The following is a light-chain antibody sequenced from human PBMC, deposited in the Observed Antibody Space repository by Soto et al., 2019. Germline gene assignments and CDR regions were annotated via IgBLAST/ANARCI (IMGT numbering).Light chain of an antibody. V-gene: IGKV3-15*01. CDR1: QSVSSN. CDR2: GAS. CDR3: QQLAGSPLT. J-gene: IGKJ4*01. Sequence: EIVMTQSPATLSVSPGERATLSCRASQSVSSNLAWYQQKPGQAPRLLIYGASTRATGIPARFSGSGSVTEFTLTISSLQPEDFATYTCQQLAGSPLTFGGGTKVEIK.